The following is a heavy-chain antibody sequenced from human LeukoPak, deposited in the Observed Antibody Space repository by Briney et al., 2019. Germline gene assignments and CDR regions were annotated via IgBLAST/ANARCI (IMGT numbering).Heavy chain of an antibody. D-gene: IGHD5-18*01. Sequence: SETLSLTCTVSGGSISSYYWSWIRQPPGKGLEWIGYIYYSGSTNYNPSLKCRVTISVDTSKNQFSLKLSSVTAADTAVYYCATSPIQLWLPFDYWGQGSLVTVSS. J-gene: IGHJ4*02. CDR1: GGSISSYY. CDR3: ATSPIQLWLPFDY. V-gene: IGHV4-59*01. CDR2: IYYSGST.